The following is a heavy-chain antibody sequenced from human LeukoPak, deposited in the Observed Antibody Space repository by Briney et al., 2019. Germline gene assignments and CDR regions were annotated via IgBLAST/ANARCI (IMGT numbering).Heavy chain of an antibody. D-gene: IGHD4-11*01. CDR2: IAYIGIT. Sequence: SETLSLTCTVSGDSTSPPSYWCGWMRQSPGKGLEWIGSIAYIGITSYNPSLRSRVTISVDTSKNQFSLQLTSVTAADTAVYYCTRLPLDYSLDHWGQGTLVSVSS. J-gene: IGHJ4*02. CDR1: GDSTSPPSYW. V-gene: IGHV4-39*01. CDR3: TRLPLDYSLDH.